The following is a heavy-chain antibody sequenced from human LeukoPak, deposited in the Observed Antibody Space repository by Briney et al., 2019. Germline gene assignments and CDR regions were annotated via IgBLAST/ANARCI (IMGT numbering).Heavy chain of an antibody. J-gene: IGHJ4*02. CDR2: ISSGSTI. CDR3: ARDLAGDHYFDY. CDR1: GFTFSSYE. V-gene: IGHV3-48*03. Sequence: PGGSLRLSCAASGFTFSSYEMNWVRQAPGKGLEWVSYISSGSTIYYADSVKGRFTISRDNAKNSLYLQMNSLRAEDTAVYYCARDLAGDHYFDYWGQGTLVTVSS. D-gene: IGHD3-16*01.